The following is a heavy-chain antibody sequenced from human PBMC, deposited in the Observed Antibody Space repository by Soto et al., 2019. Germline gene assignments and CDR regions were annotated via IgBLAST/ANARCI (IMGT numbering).Heavy chain of an antibody. D-gene: IGHD2-2*01. CDR1: GFTFDNYW. J-gene: IGHJ4*02. V-gene: IGHV3-7*04. CDR2: IKQDGGET. CDR3: ARELVYCSSSSCCSDD. Sequence: EVQLVESGGGLVQPGGSLRLSCAASGFTFDNYWMTWVRQAPGKGLEWVANIKQDGGETYYVDSVEGRFTISRDNAKNSVYLQMNSLRVEDTAVYYCARELVYCSSSSCCSDDWGQGTLVTVSS.